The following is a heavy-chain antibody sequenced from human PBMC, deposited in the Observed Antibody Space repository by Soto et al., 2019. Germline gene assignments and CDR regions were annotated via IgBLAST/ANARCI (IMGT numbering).Heavy chain of an antibody. CDR2: ISYSGST. D-gene: IGHD3-3*01. CDR3: ARDVGLQHDTGYYDFWSGKNNWFDP. Sequence: SETLSLTCTVSGGSISGHYWSWVRQPPGKGLQYIGYISYSGSTNYNPSLKSRVTISVDTSNNQFSLRLSSVTAADTAVYYCARDVGLQHDTGYYDFWSGKNNWFDPWGQGTLVTVSS. CDR1: GGSISGHY. V-gene: IGHV4-59*11. J-gene: IGHJ5*02.